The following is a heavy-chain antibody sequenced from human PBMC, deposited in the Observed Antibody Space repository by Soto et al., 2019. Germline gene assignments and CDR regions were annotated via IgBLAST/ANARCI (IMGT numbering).Heavy chain of an antibody. CDR2: ISPGADVS. CDR1: GFTFSSFV. CDR3: VRRAITATTTWGAFDV. D-gene: IGHD1-20*01. V-gene: IGHV3-23*01. Sequence: EVQLLESGGGLVQPGGSLRLSCAASGFTFSSFVMNWVRQAPGKGLEWVSTISPGADVSHYTDSVKGLFTISRDNSRRTLHLQMDSLRVEDASVYFCVRRAITATTTWGAFDVWGQGTAVTVSS. J-gene: IGHJ3*01.